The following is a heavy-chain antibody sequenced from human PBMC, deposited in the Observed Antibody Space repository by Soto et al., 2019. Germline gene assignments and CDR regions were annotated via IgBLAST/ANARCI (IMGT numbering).Heavy chain of an antibody. J-gene: IGHJ4*02. CDR1: GDTFNFYT. CDR3: ATNYGSGSTHLDY. Sequence: QVQLVQSGAEVKKPGSSVRVSCTASGDTFNFYTISWVRQVPGQGPEWMGRIIPMLGMSNYAQKFQGRVTIIAVKFTSTLYTMLSGLTSQDSDVYYRATNYGSGSTHLDYWGQGTLVTVSS. V-gene: IGHV1-69*02. CDR2: IIPMLGMS. D-gene: IGHD3-10*01.